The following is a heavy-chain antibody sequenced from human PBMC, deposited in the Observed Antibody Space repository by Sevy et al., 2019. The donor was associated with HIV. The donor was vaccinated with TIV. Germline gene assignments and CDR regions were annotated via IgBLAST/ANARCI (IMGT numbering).Heavy chain of an antibody. J-gene: IGHJ6*02. V-gene: IGHV4-59*13. D-gene: IGHD5-12*01. CDR1: GGSISSYY. Sequence: SETLSLTCTVSGGSISSYYWSWIRQPPGKGLEWIGYIYYSGSTNYNPSLKSRVTISVDTSKNQFSLKLSSVTAADTAVYYCARDLGEGLRLGGDYYYYGMDVWGQGTTVTVPS. CDR3: ARDLGEGLRLGGDYYYYGMDV. CDR2: IYYSGST.